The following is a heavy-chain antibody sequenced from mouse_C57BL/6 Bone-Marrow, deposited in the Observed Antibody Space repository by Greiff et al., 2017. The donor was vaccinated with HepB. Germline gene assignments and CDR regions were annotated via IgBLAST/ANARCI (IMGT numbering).Heavy chain of an antibody. D-gene: IGHD2-1*01. J-gene: IGHJ3*01. V-gene: IGHV1-64*01. Sequence: QVHVKQPGAELVKPGASVKLSCKASGYTFTSYWMHWVKQRPGQGLEWIGMIHPNSGSTNYNEKFKSKATLTVDKSSSTAYMQLSSLTSEDSAVYYCARSGCNYWAWFAYWGQGTLVTVSA. CDR2: IHPNSGST. CDR3: ARSGCNYWAWFAY. CDR1: GYTFTSYW.